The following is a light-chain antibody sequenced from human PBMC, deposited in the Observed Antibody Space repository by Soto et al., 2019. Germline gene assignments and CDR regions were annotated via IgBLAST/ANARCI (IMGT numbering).Light chain of an antibody. J-gene: IGKJ1*01. CDR1: QSVSSSY. CDR2: GAS. Sequence: PGERATLSCRASQSVSSSYLAWYQQKPGQAPRLLIYGASSRATGVPDRFSGSGSGTDFTLTISRLEPEDFAVYYCQQYGSSPQTFGQGTKVDIK. V-gene: IGKV3-20*01. CDR3: QQYGSSPQT.